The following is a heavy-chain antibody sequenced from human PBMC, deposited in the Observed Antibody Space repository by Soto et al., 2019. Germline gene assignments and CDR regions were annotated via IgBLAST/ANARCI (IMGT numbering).Heavy chain of an antibody. V-gene: IGHV2-5*02. D-gene: IGHD1-1*01. CDR2: VYWDDDK. J-gene: IGHJ4*02. CDR1: GFSLNSRGVG. Sequence: QITLRESGPALVKPTQTLTLTCTFSGFSLNSRGVGVGWVRQPPGKALEWLAIVYWDDDKRYRPSLRSRLSIRKDTPKNQVVLTLNNTDPVDTATYYCFHRGTVDETGMGFDFWGQGSLVTVSS. CDR3: FHRGTVDETGMGFDF.